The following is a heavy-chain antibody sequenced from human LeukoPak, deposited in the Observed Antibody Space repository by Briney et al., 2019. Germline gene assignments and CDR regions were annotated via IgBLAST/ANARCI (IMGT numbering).Heavy chain of an antibody. CDR2: ISGSGGST. CDR1: GFTFSSYG. V-gene: IGHV3-23*01. D-gene: IGHD5/OR15-5a*01. Sequence: GGSLRLSCAASGFTFSSYGMSWVRQAPGKGLEWVSAISGSGGSTYYADSVKGRFTISRDNSKNKLYLQMHSLRAEDTAVYYCAKDVSLGCLYFDYWGQGALVTVSS. CDR3: AKDVSLGCLYFDY. J-gene: IGHJ4*02.